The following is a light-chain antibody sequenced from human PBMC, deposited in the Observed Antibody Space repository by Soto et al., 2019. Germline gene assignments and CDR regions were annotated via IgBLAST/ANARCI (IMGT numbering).Light chain of an antibody. J-gene: IGKJ1*01. CDR1: QTINNN. CDR3: QQYGSSPQT. CDR2: GAS. Sequence: VMTQAPATLSVSPGERATLSCRASQTINNNVAWYQLKDGQVPRLLIYGASTRAADVPARFSGGGSGTEFTLTISSLQSEDFAVYYCQQYGSSPQTFGQGTKVEIK. V-gene: IGKV3-15*01.